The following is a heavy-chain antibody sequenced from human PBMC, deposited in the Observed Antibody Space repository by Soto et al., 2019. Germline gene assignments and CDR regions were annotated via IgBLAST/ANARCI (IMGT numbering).Heavy chain of an antibody. D-gene: IGHD1-26*01. CDR1: GFSLTTDRVG. CDR2: IYWDDSK. V-gene: IGHV2-5*02. Sequence: QITLKESGPTLVKPTQTLTLTCTFSGFSLTTDRVGVGWIRQPPGEALEWLAVIYWDDSKTYRPSLESRLTITKDTSKNQVALTMTSMDSLDTATYYCAHAYGGRSLYWGQGTLVTVSS. J-gene: IGHJ4*02. CDR3: AHAYGGRSLY.